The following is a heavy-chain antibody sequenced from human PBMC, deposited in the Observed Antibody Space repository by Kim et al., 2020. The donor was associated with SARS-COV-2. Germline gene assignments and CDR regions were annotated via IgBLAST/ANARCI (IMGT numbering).Heavy chain of an antibody. CDR2: ISYDGSNK. J-gene: IGHJ5*02. V-gene: IGHV3-30*18. Sequence: GGSLRLSCAASGFTFSSYGMHWVRQAPGKGLEWVAVISYDGSNKYYADSVKGRFTISRDNSKNTLYLQMNSLRAEDTAVYYCAKAGEGEGVTGMSWWRPTTGLFDPWGQGTLVTVSS. CDR3: AKAGEGEGVTGMSWWRPTTGLFDP. D-gene: IGHD1-20*01. CDR1: GFTFSSYG.